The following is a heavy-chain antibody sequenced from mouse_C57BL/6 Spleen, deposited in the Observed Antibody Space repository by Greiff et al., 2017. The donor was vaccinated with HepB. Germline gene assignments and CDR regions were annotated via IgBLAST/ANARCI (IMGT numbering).Heavy chain of an antibody. CDR3: AGDSSGYYFDY. CDR1: GYTFTDYY. CDR2: INPNNGGT. Sequence: EVQLQQSGPELVKPGASVKISCKASGYTFTDYYMNWVKQSHGKSLEWIGDINPNNGGTSYNQKFKGKATLTVDKSSSTAYMELRSLTSEDSAVYYCAGDSSGYYFDYWGQGTTLTVSS. J-gene: IGHJ2*01. D-gene: IGHD3-2*02. V-gene: IGHV1-26*01.